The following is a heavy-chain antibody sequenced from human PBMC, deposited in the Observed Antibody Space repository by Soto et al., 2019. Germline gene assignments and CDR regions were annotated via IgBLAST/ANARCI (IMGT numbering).Heavy chain of an antibody. V-gene: IGHV4-31*03. D-gene: IGHD5-18*01. CDR2: IYYSGST. CDR3: ARGRPPWIQLWSPINWFDP. Sequence: TSETLSLTCTVSGGSISSGGYYWSWIRQHPGKGLEWIGYIYYSGSTYYNPSLKSRVTISVDTSKNQFSLKLSSVTAADTAVYYCARGRPPWIQLWSPINWFDPWGQGTLVTVSS. CDR1: GGSISSGGYY. J-gene: IGHJ5*02.